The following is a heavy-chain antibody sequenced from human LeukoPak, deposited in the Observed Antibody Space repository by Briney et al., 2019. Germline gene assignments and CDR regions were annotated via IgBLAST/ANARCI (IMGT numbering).Heavy chain of an antibody. CDR2: IYSGGST. V-gene: IGHV3-66*01. J-gene: IGHJ5*02. Sequence: HPGGSLRLSCAASGFTVRSNYMSWVRQAPGKGLEWVSDIYSGGSTHYADSVKGRFTISRDNSKNTLYLQMNSLRAEDTAVYYCARDREERFLEWFHWFDPWGQGTLVTVSS. CDR3: ARDREERFLEWFHWFDP. CDR1: GFTVRSNY. D-gene: IGHD3-3*01.